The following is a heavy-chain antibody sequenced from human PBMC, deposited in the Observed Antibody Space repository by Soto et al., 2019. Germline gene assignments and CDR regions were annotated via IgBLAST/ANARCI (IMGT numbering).Heavy chain of an antibody. Sequence: QVQLVESGGGVVQPGRSLRLSCAASGFTFSSYAMHWVRQAPGKGLEWVAVISYDGSNKYYADSVKGRFTSSRDNSKNKLYLQMNSLRAEDTAVYYCARDPLWGTAMVLWYFDLWGRGTLVTVSS. J-gene: IGHJ2*01. CDR1: GFTFSSYA. CDR2: ISYDGSNK. D-gene: IGHD5-18*01. V-gene: IGHV3-30-3*01. CDR3: ARDPLWGTAMVLWYFDL.